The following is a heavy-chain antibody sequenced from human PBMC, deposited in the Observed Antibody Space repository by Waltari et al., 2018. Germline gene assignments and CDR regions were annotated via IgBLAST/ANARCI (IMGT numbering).Heavy chain of an antibody. CDR3: AVAGRGYYYYYGMDV. J-gene: IGHJ6*02. Sequence: EVQLVESGGGLVQPGGSLRLSCAASGFTFSSYEMNWVRQAPGKGLEWVSYISSSGSTIYYADAVKGRFTISRDNAKNSLYLQMNSLRAEDTAVYYCAVAGRGYYYYYGMDVWGQGTTVTVSS. D-gene: IGHD6-19*01. CDR1: GFTFSSYE. V-gene: IGHV3-48*03. CDR2: ISSSGSTI.